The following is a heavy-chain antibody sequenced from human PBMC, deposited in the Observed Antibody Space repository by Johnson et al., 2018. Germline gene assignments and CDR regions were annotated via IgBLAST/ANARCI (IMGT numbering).Heavy chain of an antibody. D-gene: IGHD2-21*02. CDR2: ISYDGTNK. J-gene: IGHJ6*03. Sequence: VQLVESGGGLVQPGGSLRLSCAASGFTFSSYAMHWVRQAPGKGLEWVAVISYDGTNKYYADSVKGRFTISRDNSKNTLYLQMNSLRAEDTALYYCARAHRGVTQGTYMNGWGKGTTVTVSS. CDR3: ARAHRGVTQGTYMNG. V-gene: IGHV3-30-3*01. CDR1: GFTFSSYA.